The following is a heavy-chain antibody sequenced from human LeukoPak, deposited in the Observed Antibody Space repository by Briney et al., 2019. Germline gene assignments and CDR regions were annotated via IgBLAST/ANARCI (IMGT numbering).Heavy chain of an antibody. CDR2: INPSGGST. V-gene: IGHV1-46*01. Sequence: GASVKVSCKASGYTFTSYYMHWVRQAPGQGLEWMGIINPSGGSTSYAQKLQGRVTMTTDTSTTTAYMELRSLRSDDTAVYYCARDKSGLAVAGSNFDYWGQGTLVTVSS. J-gene: IGHJ4*02. CDR3: ARDKSGLAVAGSNFDY. CDR1: GYTFTSYY. D-gene: IGHD6-19*01.